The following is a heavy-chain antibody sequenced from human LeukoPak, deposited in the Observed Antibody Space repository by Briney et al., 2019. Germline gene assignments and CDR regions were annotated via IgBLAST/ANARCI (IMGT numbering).Heavy chain of an antibody. Sequence: GSLRLSCAASGFTFVDYGMSWVRQAPGEGLEWVSGINWNGGSTGYADSVKGRFTVSRDNAKNSLYLQMNSLRAEDTALYYCARASTLSQRAFDIWGQGTMVTVSS. CDR3: ARASTLSQRAFDI. CDR2: INWNGGST. J-gene: IGHJ3*02. CDR1: GFTFVDYG. V-gene: IGHV3-20*04.